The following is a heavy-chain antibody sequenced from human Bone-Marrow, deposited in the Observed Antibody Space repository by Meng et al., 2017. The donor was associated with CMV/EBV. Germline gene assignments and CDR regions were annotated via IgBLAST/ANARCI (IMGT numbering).Heavy chain of an antibody. D-gene: IGHD2-2*01. Sequence: GSLRLSCAVYGGSFSSYYWSWIRQSPGRGLEWIGEIKPSGNTNYNPSLKNRVIISADTSRTQFSLKLSSVTAADTAVYYCARRGRRSYCSSTSCYLNWFDPWGQGTLVTVSS. J-gene: IGHJ5*02. CDR1: GGSFSSYY. CDR3: ARRGRRSYCSSTSCYLNWFDP. V-gene: IGHV4-34*01. CDR2: IKPSGNT.